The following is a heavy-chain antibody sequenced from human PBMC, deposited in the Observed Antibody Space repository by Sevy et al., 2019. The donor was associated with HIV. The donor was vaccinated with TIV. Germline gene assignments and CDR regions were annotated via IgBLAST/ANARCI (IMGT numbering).Heavy chain of an antibody. CDR1: GFTFSSYS. D-gene: IGHD6-13*01. V-gene: IGHV3-21*01. CDR2: ISSSSSYI. Sequence: GGSLRLSCAASGFTFSSYSMNWVRQAPGKGLEWVSSISSSSSYIYYADSVKGRFTISRDNAKNSLYLQMNSLRAEDTAVYYWARDVAAAGTFDYWGQGTLVTVSS. CDR3: ARDVAAAGTFDY. J-gene: IGHJ4*02.